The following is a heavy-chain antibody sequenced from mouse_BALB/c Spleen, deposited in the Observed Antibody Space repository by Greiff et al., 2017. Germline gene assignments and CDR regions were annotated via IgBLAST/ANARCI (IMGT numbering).Heavy chain of an antibody. CDR3: ARSSVTTVVATEDMDY. D-gene: IGHD1-1*01. V-gene: IGHV5-17*02. CDR2: ISSGSSTI. CDR1: GFTFSSFG. Sequence: EVMLVESGGGLVQPGGSRKLSCAASGFTFSSFGMHWVRQAPEKGLEWVAYISSGSSTIYYADTVKGRFTISRDNPTNTLFLQMTSLRSEDTAMYYCARSSVTTVVATEDMDYWGQGTSVTVSS. J-gene: IGHJ4*01.